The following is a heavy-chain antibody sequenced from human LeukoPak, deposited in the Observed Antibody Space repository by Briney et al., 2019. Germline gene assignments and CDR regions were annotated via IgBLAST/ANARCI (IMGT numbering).Heavy chain of an antibody. CDR2: ISGSGGST. D-gene: IGHD1-7*01. Sequence: GGTLRLSCAASGFTFSSYGMSWVRQAPGKGLEWVSAISGSGGSTYYADSVKGRFTISRDNAKNSLYLQMNSLRAEDTAFYYCARSPYDWNYVGGDYWGQGTLVTVSS. J-gene: IGHJ4*02. CDR3: ARSPYDWNYVGGDY. CDR1: GFTFSSYG. V-gene: IGHV3-23*01.